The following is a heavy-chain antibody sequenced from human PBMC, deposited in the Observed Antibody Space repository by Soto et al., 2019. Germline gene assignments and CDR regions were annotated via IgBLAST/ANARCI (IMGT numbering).Heavy chain of an antibody. V-gene: IGHV1-46*01. Sequence: QVQLVQSGAEVKKPGASVKVSCKASGYTFTSYYMHWVRQAPGQGLEWTGIINPSGGSTSYAQKFQGRVTMTRDTSTSTGYMGLSRLRSEETAVYYCAGEPRQRLVLWWFDPWGQGTLVTVSS. CDR2: INPSGGST. D-gene: IGHD6-13*01. CDR3: AGEPRQRLVLWWFDP. CDR1: GYTFTSYY. J-gene: IGHJ5*02.